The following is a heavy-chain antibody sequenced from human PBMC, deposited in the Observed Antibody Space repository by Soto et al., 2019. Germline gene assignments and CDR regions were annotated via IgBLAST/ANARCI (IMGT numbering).Heavy chain of an antibody. D-gene: IGHD2-2*01. J-gene: IGHJ6*02. Sequence: GASVKVSCKASGGTFSSYAISWVRQAPGQGLEWMGGIIPIFGTANYAQKFQGRVTITADESTSTAYMELSSLRSEDTAVYYCARGYCSSTSCTPPHYYYYYGMDVWGQGTTVTVSS. CDR2: IIPIFGTA. CDR1: GGTFSSYA. CDR3: ARGYCSSTSCTPPHYYYYYGMDV. V-gene: IGHV1-69*13.